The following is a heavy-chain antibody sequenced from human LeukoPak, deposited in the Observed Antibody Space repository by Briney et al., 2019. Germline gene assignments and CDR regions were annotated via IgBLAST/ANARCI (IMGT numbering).Heavy chain of an antibody. CDR1: GYTFTGYY. CDR3: ARVPVYSSGWYGYYGMDV. V-gene: IGHV1-2*02. J-gene: IGHJ6*02. Sequence: EASVKVSCKASGYTFTGYYMHWVRQAPGQGLEWMGWINPNSGGTNYAQKFQGRVTMTRDTSISTAYMELSRLRSDDTAVYYCARVPVYSSGWYGYYGMDVWGQGTTVTVSS. CDR2: INPNSGGT. D-gene: IGHD6-19*01.